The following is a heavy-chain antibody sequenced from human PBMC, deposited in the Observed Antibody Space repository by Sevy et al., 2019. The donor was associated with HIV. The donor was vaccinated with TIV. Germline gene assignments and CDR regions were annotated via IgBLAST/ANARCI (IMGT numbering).Heavy chain of an antibody. CDR1: AFTFSNDW. Sequence: GGSLRLSCVASAFTFSNDWMTWVRQAPGKGLEWVGHIRSATDGGTKDYAAPVKGRFTISRNDSKNTVYLEMNSLKIEDTGVYFCATLSGNYWGDWLDPWGQGTLVTVSS. CDR2: IRSATDGGTK. CDR3: ATLSGNYWGDWLDP. D-gene: IGHD5-12*01. J-gene: IGHJ5*02. V-gene: IGHV3-15*07.